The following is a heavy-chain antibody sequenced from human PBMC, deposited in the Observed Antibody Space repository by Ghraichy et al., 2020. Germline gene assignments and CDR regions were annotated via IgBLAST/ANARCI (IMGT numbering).Heavy chain of an antibody. CDR2: INHSGST. CDR3: ARVDDFWSGYLDY. CDR1: GGSFSGYY. V-gene: IGHV4-34*01. D-gene: IGHD3-3*01. J-gene: IGHJ4*02. Sequence: ESLNISCAVYGGSFSGYYWSWIRQPPGKGLEWIGEINHSGSTNYNPSLKSRVTISVDTSKNQFSLKLSSVTAADTAVYYCARVDDFWSGYLDYWGQGTLVTVSS.